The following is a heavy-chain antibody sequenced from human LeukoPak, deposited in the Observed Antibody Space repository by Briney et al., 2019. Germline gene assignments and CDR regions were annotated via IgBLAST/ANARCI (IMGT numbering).Heavy chain of an antibody. D-gene: IGHD3-22*01. CDR2: INHSGST. Sequence: PSETLSLTCAVYGGSFSGYYWSWIRQPPGKGLEWIGEINHSGSTNYNPSLKSRVTISVDTSKNQFSLKPSSVTAADTAVYYCARGRSSSGYYYSFDYWGQGTLVTVSS. V-gene: IGHV4-34*01. CDR1: GGSFSGYY. J-gene: IGHJ4*02. CDR3: ARGRSSSGYYYSFDY.